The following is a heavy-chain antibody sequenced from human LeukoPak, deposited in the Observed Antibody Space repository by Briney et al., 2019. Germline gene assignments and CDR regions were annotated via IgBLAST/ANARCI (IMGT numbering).Heavy chain of an antibody. CDR3: AKDRYSYAFEYSDS. CDR1: GFTFSSYG. J-gene: IGHJ4*02. V-gene: IGHV3-30*18. CDR2: ISNDGSKK. Sequence: GGSLRLSCAASGFTFSSYGMHWVRQAPGKGLDWVAVISNDGSKKYYADSVKGRFTISRDNSKNALSLQVSSLRTEDTAVYYCAKDRYSYAFEYSDSWGQGTLVTVSS. D-gene: IGHD5-18*01.